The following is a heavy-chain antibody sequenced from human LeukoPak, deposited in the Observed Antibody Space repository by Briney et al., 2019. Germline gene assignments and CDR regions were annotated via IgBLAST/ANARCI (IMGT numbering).Heavy chain of an antibody. CDR1: GFTSSSYA. J-gene: IGHJ4*02. V-gene: IGHV3-23*01. CDR3: AKDVGVVVTGRFDF. Sequence: PGGSLRLSCAASGFTSSSYAMSWVRQAPGKGLEWVLGISGSGATTYHADSVKGRFTISRDNSKNTLYLQMSSLRAEDTAVYNCAKDVGVVVTGRFDFWGQGTLVTVSS. CDR2: ISGSGATT. D-gene: IGHD2-21*02.